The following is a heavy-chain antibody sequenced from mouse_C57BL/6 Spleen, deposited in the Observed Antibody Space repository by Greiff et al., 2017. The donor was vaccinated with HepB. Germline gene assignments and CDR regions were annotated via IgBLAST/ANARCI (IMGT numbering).Heavy chain of an antibody. CDR2: IDPSDSYT. CDR1: GYTFTSYW. Sequence: QVQLQQPGAELVKPGASVKLSCKASGYTFTSYWMQWVKQRPGQGLEWIGEIDPSDSYTNYNQKFKGKATLTVDTSSSPAYMQLSSLTSEDSAVYYGERCWTLYYFDYWGKGTTLTVSS. CDR3: ERCWTLYYFDY. J-gene: IGHJ2*01. V-gene: IGHV1-50*01.